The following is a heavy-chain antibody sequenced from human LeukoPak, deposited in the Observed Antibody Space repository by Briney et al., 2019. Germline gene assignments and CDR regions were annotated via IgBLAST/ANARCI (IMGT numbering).Heavy chain of an antibody. CDR2: INHSGST. CDR1: GGSFSGCY. D-gene: IGHD3-22*01. V-gene: IGHV4-34*01. CDR3: ASGYYYDSSGYIREGSLDY. Sequence: SETLSLTCAVYGGSFSGCYWSWIRQPPGKGLEWIGEINHSGSTNYNPSLKSRVTMSVDTSKNQFSLKLSSVTAADTAVYYCASGYYYDSSGYIREGSLDYWGQGTLVTVSS. J-gene: IGHJ4*02.